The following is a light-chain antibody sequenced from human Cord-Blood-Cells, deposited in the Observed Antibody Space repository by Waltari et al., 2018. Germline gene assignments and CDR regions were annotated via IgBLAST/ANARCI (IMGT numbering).Light chain of an antibody. CDR2: AAS. Sequence: AIRMTQSPSSFSASTGDRVTITCRASQGIRSYLAWYQQKPGKAPKLLIYAASTLQSGVPSRFSGNGSGTDFTLTISCLQSEDFATYYCQQYYSNPWTFGQGTKVEIK. CDR3: QQYYSNPWT. J-gene: IGKJ1*01. V-gene: IGKV1-8*01. CDR1: QGIRSY.